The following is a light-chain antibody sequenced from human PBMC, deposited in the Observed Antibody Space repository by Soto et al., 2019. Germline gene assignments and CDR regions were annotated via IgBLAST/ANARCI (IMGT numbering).Light chain of an antibody. J-gene: IGKJ2*01. V-gene: IGKV1-39*01. Sequence: DIQMTQSPSSLSASVGDRVTITCRASQSISSYLNWYQQKPEKAPKLLIYAASSLQSGVPSRFSGSGSGTDFTLTISSLQPGDFATYYCQQSYSTPYIFGQGTKLEIK. CDR2: AAS. CDR1: QSISSY. CDR3: QQSYSTPYI.